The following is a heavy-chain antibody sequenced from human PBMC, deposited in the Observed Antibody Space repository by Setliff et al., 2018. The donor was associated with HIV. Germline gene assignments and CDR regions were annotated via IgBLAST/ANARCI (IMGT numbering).Heavy chain of an antibody. CDR1: GFSFSSYA. Sequence: GGSLRLSCAASGFSFSSYAMGWVRQAPGKGLEWVGRIKSVFDGGAADYAAPVKGRFTISRDDSKTTLYLQMNSLKTEDTAVYYCTADIPVPLAQIDYWGQGTLVTVSS. J-gene: IGHJ4*02. CDR3: TADIPVPLAQIDY. V-gene: IGHV3-15*01. D-gene: IGHD1-1*01. CDR2: IKSVFDGGAA.